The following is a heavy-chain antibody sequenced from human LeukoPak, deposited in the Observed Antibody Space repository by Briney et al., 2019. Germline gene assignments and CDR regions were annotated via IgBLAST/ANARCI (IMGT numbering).Heavy chain of an antibody. CDR2: IYTSGST. CDR1: GGSISSYY. J-gene: IGHJ4*02. V-gene: IGHV4-4*07. CDR3: ARGRYYDSSGYYGNCFDY. D-gene: IGHD3-22*01. Sequence: SETLSLTCTVSGGSISSYYWSWIRQPAGKGLEWIGRIYTSGSTNYNPSLKSRVTMSVDTSKNQFSLKLSSVTAADTAVYYCARGRYYDSSGYYGNCFDYWGQGTLVTVSS.